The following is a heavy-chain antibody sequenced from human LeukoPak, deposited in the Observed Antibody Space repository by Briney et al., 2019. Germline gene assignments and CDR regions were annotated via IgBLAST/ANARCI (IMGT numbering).Heavy chain of an antibody. Sequence: ASVKVSCKASGYTFTGYYTHWVRQAPGQGLEWMGRINPNSGGTNYAQKFQGRVTMTRDTSISTAYMELSRLRSDDTAVYYCASDRLGYCSGGSCYFKDYWGQGTLVTVSS. CDR3: ASDRLGYCSGGSCYFKDY. CDR1: GYTFTGYY. CDR2: INPNSGGT. D-gene: IGHD2-15*01. V-gene: IGHV1-2*06. J-gene: IGHJ4*02.